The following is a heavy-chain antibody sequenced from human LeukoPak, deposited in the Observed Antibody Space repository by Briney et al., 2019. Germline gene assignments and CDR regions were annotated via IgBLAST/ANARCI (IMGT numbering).Heavy chain of an antibody. CDR2: ISGSGGST. CDR1: GFTFSSYA. CDR3: ARVGYCSSTSCSNYYYYGMDV. V-gene: IGHV3-23*01. Sequence: GGSLRLSCAASGFTFSSYAMSWVRQAPGKGLEWVSAISGSGGSTYYADSVKGRFTISRDNAKNSLYLQMNSLRAEDTAVYYCARVGYCSSTSCSNYYYYGMDVWGQGTTVTVSS. D-gene: IGHD2-2*01. J-gene: IGHJ6*02.